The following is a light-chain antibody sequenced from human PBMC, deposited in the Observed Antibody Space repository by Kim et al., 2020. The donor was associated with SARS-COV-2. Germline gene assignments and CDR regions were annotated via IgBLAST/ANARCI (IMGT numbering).Light chain of an antibody. V-gene: IGKV3-20*01. Sequence: SPGQTAPLPCRASQSVSSSYLAWYQQKSGQAPRILIYGASNRATGIPDRFSGSGSGTDFTLTISRLEPEDFAVYYCQQYGSSLYVFGGGTKVEIK. J-gene: IGKJ4*01. CDR3: QQYGSSLYV. CDR1: QSVSSSY. CDR2: GAS.